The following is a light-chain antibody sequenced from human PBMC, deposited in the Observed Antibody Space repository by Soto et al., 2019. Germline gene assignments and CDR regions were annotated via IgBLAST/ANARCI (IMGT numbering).Light chain of an antibody. CDR3: QRYGSYSPWT. J-gene: IGKJ1*01. Sequence: DIQMTQSPSTLSASVGDRVTITCRASQSIGSWLAWYQQEPGKAPKLLIYKASSLESGVPSRFSGSGSGTEFTLTISSLQPDDFASYYCQRYGSYSPWTFGQGTKVEIK. CDR2: KAS. CDR1: QSIGSW. V-gene: IGKV1-5*03.